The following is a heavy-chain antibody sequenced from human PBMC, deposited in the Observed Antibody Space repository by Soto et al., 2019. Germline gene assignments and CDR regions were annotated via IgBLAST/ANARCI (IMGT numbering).Heavy chain of an antibody. CDR3: ARDRVESGYPEYFQH. CDR2: IYSGGST. D-gene: IGHD3-22*01. Sequence: VQLVESGGGLIQPGGSLRLSCAASGFTVSSNYMSWVRQAPGKGLEWVSVIYSGGSTYYADSVKGRFTISRDNSKCTLYLQMNSLRAEDTAVYYCARDRVESGYPEYFQHWGQGTLVTVSS. CDR1: GFTVSSNY. J-gene: IGHJ1*01. V-gene: IGHV3-53*01.